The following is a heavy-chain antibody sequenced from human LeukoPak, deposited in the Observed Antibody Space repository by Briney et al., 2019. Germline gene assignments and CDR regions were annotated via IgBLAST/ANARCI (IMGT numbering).Heavy chain of an antibody. CDR3: ARGRWTATALTYYFDY. Sequence: ASVKVSCKASGYTFTSYYMHWVRQAPGQGLEWMGIINPSGGSTSYAQKFQGRVTMTRDTSASTAHMDLSSLRSEDTAVYYCARGRWTATALTYYFDYWGQGTLVTVSS. CDR2: INPSGGST. V-gene: IGHV1-46*01. D-gene: IGHD5-24*01. CDR1: GYTFTSYY. J-gene: IGHJ4*02.